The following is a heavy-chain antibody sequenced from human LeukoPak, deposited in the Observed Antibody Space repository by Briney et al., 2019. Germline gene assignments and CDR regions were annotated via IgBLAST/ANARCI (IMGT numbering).Heavy chain of an antibody. CDR2: IYSGGST. V-gene: IGHV3-53*01. Sequence: GGSLRLSCAASGFTVSSNYMSWVRQAPGKGLEWVSVIYSGGSTYYADSVKGRFTISRDNSKNTLYLQMNSLRAEDTAVYYCTRDRARDDAFDIWGQGTMVTVSS. CDR3: TRDRARDDAFDI. CDR1: GFTVSSNY. J-gene: IGHJ3*02.